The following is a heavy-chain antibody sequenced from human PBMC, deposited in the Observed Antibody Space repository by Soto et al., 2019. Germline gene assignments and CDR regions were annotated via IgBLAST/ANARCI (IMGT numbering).Heavy chain of an antibody. V-gene: IGHV1-69*01. CDR3: ARDSGLSVHQGCSSTSCYNNYYYYYGMDV. CDR1: GGTFSSYA. Sequence: SVKVSCKASGGTFSSYAISWVRQAPGQGLEWMGGIIPIFGTANYAQKFQGRVTITADESTSTAYMELSSLRSEDTAVYYCARDSGLSVHQGCSSTSCYNNYYYYYGMDVWGQGTTVTVSS. J-gene: IGHJ6*02. CDR2: IIPIFGTA. D-gene: IGHD2-2*01.